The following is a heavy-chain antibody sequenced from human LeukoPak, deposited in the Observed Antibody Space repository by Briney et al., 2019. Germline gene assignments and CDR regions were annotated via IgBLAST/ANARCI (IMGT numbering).Heavy chain of an antibody. Sequence: PGGSLRLSCAASGFTFDDYGMSWVRQAPGKGLEWVSGIKWNGGSTGYADSVKGRFTLSRDNAKNSLYLQMNSLRAEDTALYYCARVSRRYCSSTSCSVTYYYYMDVWGKGTTVTVSS. J-gene: IGHJ6*03. D-gene: IGHD2-2*01. CDR2: IKWNGGST. CDR1: GFTFDDYG. CDR3: ARVSRRYCSSTSCSVTYYYYMDV. V-gene: IGHV3-20*04.